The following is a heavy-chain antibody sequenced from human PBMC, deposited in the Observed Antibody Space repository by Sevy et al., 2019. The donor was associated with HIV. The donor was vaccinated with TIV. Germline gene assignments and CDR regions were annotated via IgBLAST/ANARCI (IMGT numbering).Heavy chain of an antibody. CDR1: GFTFSSYS. CDR2: ISSSSSTI. V-gene: IGHV3-48*02. CDR3: AREGIYDSSGYGWFDP. Sequence: GGSLRLSCAASGFTFSSYSMNWVRQAPGKGLEWVSYISSSSSTIYYADSVKGRLTISRDNAKNRLYLQINSLRDEDTAVYYCAREGIYDSSGYGWFDPWGQGTLVTVSS. D-gene: IGHD3-22*01. J-gene: IGHJ5*02.